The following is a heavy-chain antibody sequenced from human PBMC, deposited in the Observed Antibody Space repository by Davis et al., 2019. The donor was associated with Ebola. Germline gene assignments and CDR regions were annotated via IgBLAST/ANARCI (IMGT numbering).Heavy chain of an antibody. D-gene: IGHD3-16*01. V-gene: IGHV4-59*01. CDR2: IHYSGST. Sequence: PGGSLRLSCTVSGGSISGFYWSWIRQPPGKGLEWIGNIHYSGSTNYNSSLKSRVTISLDTSNNQFSLRLDSVTAADAAMYYCARILGASNFYYYYGMDVWGQGTTVTVSS. CDR3: ARILGASNFYYYYGMDV. CDR1: GGSISGFY. J-gene: IGHJ6*02.